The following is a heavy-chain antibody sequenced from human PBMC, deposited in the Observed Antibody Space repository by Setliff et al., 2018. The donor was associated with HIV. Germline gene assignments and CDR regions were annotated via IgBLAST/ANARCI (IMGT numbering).Heavy chain of an antibody. J-gene: IGHJ4*02. D-gene: IGHD6-19*01. CDR3: ANMQWASNAWYSFDY. V-gene: IGHV3-48*01. Sequence: GGSLRLSCAASGFTFSSYSMNWVRQAPGKGLQWVSYISSSSNTKYYADSVKGRFTISRDNAKNSLYLQMNSLRAEDTAVYYCANMQWASNAWYSFDYWGQGALVTVSS. CDR2: ISSSSNTK. CDR1: GFTFSSYS.